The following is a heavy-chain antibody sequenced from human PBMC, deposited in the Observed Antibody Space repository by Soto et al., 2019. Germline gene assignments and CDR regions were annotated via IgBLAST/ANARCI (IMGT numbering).Heavy chain of an antibody. CDR2: IDPRDSYT. D-gene: IGHD6-13*01. V-gene: IGHV5-10-1*01. CDR3: ARLPHEIGAAGDEAFDI. CDR1: GYSFANHW. Sequence: EVQLVQSGAEVKKPGEYLRISCEASGYSFANHWLTWVRQMPGKGLEWMGRIDPRDSYTNYSPSFQGHVTISTDNAITTAYLHWSSLKASDTAMYYGARLPHEIGAAGDEAFDIWGQGTMVTVSS. J-gene: IGHJ3*02.